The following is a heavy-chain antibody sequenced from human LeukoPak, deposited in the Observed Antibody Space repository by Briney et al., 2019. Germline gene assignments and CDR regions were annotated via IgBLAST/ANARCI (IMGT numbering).Heavy chain of an antibody. J-gene: IGHJ6*02. Sequence: ASVKVSCKASGYTFTSYGISWVRQAPGQGLEWMGWISAYNGNTNYAQKLQGRVTMTTDTSTSTAYMELRSLRSDDTAVYYCARDYYDSSGPSYYYYGMDVWGQGTTVTVSS. CDR3: ARDYYDSSGPSYYYYGMDV. V-gene: IGHV1-18*01. CDR2: ISAYNGNT. D-gene: IGHD3-22*01. CDR1: GYTFTSYG.